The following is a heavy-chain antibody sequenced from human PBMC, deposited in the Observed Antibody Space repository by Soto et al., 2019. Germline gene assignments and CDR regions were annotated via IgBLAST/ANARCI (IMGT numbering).Heavy chain of an antibody. D-gene: IGHD2-8*01. J-gene: IGHJ4*02. CDR3: GRVMIGTSRHTDSDY. Sequence: SETLSLTCTVSGASISSRDYYWGWIRQTPGKGLEWIGNIDYNGVTYYNPSLKSRVAVSKDTSKNQFSLKVASVTAADTAIYYCGRVMIGTSRHTDSDYWGQGTQVTVSS. V-gene: IGHV4-39*01. CDR1: GASISSRDYY. CDR2: IDYNGVT.